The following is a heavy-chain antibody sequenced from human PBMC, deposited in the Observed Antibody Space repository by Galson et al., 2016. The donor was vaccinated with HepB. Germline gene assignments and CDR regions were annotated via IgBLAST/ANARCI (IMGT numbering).Heavy chain of an antibody. V-gene: IGHV4-61*01. J-gene: IGHJ5*02. D-gene: IGHD3-10*01. CDR1: GGSVRGGSYY. Sequence: SETLSLTCTVSGGSVRGGSYYWSWIRQPPGKGLEWIGSINYSGRTNHNLALKSRVTISADTSKNQISLRLSSVTAADTAVYYCARQNEGRWTVWYDPWGQGTLVTVSS. CDR3: ARQNEGRWTVWYDP. CDR2: INYSGRT.